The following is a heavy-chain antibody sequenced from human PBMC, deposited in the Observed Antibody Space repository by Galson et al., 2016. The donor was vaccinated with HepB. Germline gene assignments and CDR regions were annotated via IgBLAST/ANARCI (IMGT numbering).Heavy chain of an antibody. CDR1: GYDFSTYF. CDR3: ARFDARGNLGSGMDV. D-gene: IGHD3-10*01. V-gene: IGHV1-46*01. Sequence: SVKVSCKASGYDFSTYFIHWVRQAPGQGLEWLGIIHPNGAGTSYAQHFQGRVTLTTDTSITTVYLELSSLRYDDTAIYYCARFDARGNLGSGMDVWGQGTTVTVAS. J-gene: IGHJ6*02. CDR2: IHPNGAGT.